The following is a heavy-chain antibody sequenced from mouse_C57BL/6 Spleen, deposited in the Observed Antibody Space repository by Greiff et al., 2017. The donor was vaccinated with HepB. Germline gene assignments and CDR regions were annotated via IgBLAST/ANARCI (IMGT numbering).Heavy chain of an antibody. CDR3: TAETSYYYGSAWFAY. D-gene: IGHD1-1*01. CDR1: GFTFSNYW. V-gene: IGHV6-3*01. CDR2: IRLKSDNYAT. Sequence: EVKLEESGGGLVQPGGSMKLSCVASGFTFSNYWMNWVRQSPEKGLEWVAQIRLKSDNYATHYAESVKGRFTISRDDSKSSVYLQMNNLRAEDTGIYYCTAETSYYYGSAWFAYWGQGTLVTVSA. J-gene: IGHJ3*01.